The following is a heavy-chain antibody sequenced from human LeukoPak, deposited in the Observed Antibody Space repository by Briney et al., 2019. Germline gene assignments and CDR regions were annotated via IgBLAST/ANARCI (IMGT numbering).Heavy chain of an antibody. CDR2: INPSGGFT. V-gene: IGHV1-46*01. D-gene: IGHD2-15*01. J-gene: IGHJ5*02. CDR1: GYSFSTHW. Sequence: ASVKVSCKASGYSFSTHWMHWVRQAPGQGLEWMGIINPSGGFTSYAQKLQGRVTVTRDMSTSTVYMELSNLRSEDTAVYYCARVAIVVVVAASYNWFDPWGQGTLVTVSS. CDR3: ARVAIVVVVAASYNWFDP.